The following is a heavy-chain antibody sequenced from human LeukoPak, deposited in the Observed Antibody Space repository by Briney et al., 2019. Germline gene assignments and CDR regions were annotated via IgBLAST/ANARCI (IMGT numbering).Heavy chain of an antibody. CDR1: GFTFSCYA. D-gene: IGHD3-22*01. CDR3: AKGDYYDSSGWFDP. J-gene: IGHJ5*02. Sequence: GGSLRLSCAASGFTFSCYAMSWVRQAPGKGLEWVSAISGSGGSTYYADSVKGRFTISRDNSKNTLYLQMNSLRAEDTAVYYCAKGDYYDSSGWFDPWGQGTLVTVSS. V-gene: IGHV3-23*01. CDR2: ISGSGGST.